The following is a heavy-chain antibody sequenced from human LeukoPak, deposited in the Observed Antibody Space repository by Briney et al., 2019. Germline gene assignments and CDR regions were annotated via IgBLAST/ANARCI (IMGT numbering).Heavy chain of an antibody. CDR1: GGTFSSYA. CDR3: ARDADSIVVVVAATLSPLVY. D-gene: IGHD2-15*01. Sequence: SVKVSCKASGGTFSSYAISWVRQAPGQGLEWMGGIIPIFGTANYAQKFQGRVTITTDESTSTAYMELSSLRSEDTAVYYCARDADSIVVVVAATLSPLVYWGQGTLVTVSS. V-gene: IGHV1-69*05. CDR2: IIPIFGTA. J-gene: IGHJ4*02.